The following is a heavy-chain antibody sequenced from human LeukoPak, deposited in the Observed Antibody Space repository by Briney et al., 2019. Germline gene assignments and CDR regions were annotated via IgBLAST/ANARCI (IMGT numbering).Heavy chain of an antibody. CDR3: ARGNYDSSGYYYVPEYFQH. J-gene: IGHJ1*01. Sequence: PSETLSLTCAVYGGSFSGYYWSWIRQPPGKGLEWIGEINHSGSTNYNPSLKSRVTISVDTSKNQFSLKLSSVTAADTAVYYCARGNYDSSGYYYVPEYFQHWGQGTLVTVSS. CDR2: INHSGST. V-gene: IGHV4-34*01. D-gene: IGHD3-22*01. CDR1: GGSFSGYY.